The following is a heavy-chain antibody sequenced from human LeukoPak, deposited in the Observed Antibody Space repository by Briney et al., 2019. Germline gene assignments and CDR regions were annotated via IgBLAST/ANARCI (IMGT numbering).Heavy chain of an antibody. J-gene: IGHJ4*02. D-gene: IGHD3-10*01. CDR3: AKVQSRLLWFGELHAFDY. V-gene: IGHV1-69*06. CDR1: GGTFSSYA. CDR2: IIPIFSTA. Sequence: PGASVKVSCKASGGTFSSYAISWVRQAPGQGLQWMGGIIPIFSTANYAQKFRGRVTITADKSTRTAYMELSSLRSEDTAVYYCAKVQSRLLWFGELHAFDYWGQGTLVTVSS.